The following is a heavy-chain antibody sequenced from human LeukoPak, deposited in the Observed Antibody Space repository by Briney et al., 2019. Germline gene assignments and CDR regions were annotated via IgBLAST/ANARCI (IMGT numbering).Heavy chain of an antibody. J-gene: IGHJ3*02. CDR2: IWPDRHNK. CDR1: RFTFTSQG. Sequence: SLTLSGAESRFTFTSQGMHWIHQAPGKGLERQAVIWPDRHNKFYADSLKGRFTISRDNSKNTLYLQMNSLRAEDTAVYNCARVNRGDAFDIWGQGTLVTVSS. V-gene: IGHV3-33*01. CDR3: ARVNRGDAFDI. D-gene: IGHD3-16*02.